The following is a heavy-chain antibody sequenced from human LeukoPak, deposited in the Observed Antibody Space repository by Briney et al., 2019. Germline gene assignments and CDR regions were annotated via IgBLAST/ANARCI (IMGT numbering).Heavy chain of an antibody. CDR3: ARGDPSGSYLP. D-gene: IGHD1-26*01. V-gene: IGHV4-59*01. CDR1: GFTFGDYA. CDR2: IYYSGST. J-gene: IGHJ4*02. Sequence: GSLRLSCTASGFTFGDYAMSWFRQAPGKGPEWIGYIYYSGSTNYNPSLKSRVTISVDTSKNQFSLKLSSVTAADTAVYYCARGDPSGSYLPWGQGTLVTVSS.